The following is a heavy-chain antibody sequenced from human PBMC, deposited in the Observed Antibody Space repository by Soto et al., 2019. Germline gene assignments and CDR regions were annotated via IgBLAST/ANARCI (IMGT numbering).Heavy chain of an antibody. J-gene: IGHJ3*01. CDR2: ISPK. CDR3: AREDAFANENAFDL. CDR1: GFSFRTYG. V-gene: IGHV3-33*01. D-gene: IGHD1-1*01. Sequence: QVQLVESGGGLVQPGTSLRLSCAVSGFSFRTYGFHWVRQPPGKGLQWVAVISPKGHSDSVEGRFTISRDNSKDTSYLQMNNLRAEDTAVYYCAREDAFANENAFDLWGQGTMVTVSS.